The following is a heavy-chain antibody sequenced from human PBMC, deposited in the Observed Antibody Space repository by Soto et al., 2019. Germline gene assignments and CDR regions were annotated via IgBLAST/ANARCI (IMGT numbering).Heavy chain of an antibody. V-gene: IGHV3-23*01. J-gene: IGHJ4*02. CDR1: GFTFSSYA. CDR3: AKVSSSWYAGFFDL. D-gene: IGHD6-13*01. Sequence: GGSLRLSCAASGFTFSSYAMSCVRQSPGKGLTWVSVITGSGGSTYYADSVKGRFTISRDNSMNTLYLQMNTLRAEDTAIYYCAKVSSSWYAGFFDLWGQGTLVTVSS. CDR2: ITGSGGST.